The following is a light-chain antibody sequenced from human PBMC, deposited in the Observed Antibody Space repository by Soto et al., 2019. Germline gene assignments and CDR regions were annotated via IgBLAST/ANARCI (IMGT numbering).Light chain of an antibody. J-gene: IGLJ1*01. Sequence: QSVLNQPPSASGSPGQSVTISCTGTSSDVGGYNYVSWYQQHPGKAPKLMIYEVSERPSGVPDRFSGSKSSNTASLTVSGLQAEDEADYYCSSYAGSNNFVFGTGTKVTVL. CDR3: SSYAGSNNFV. CDR1: SSDVGGYNY. V-gene: IGLV2-8*01. CDR2: EVS.